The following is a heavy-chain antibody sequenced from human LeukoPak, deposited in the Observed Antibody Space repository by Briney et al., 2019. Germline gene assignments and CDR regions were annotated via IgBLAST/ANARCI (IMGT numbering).Heavy chain of an antibody. D-gene: IGHD6-19*01. V-gene: IGHV3-23*01. CDR3: AKAFLGSSGWYEG. Sequence: PGGSLRLSCAASGFTLSSYAMSWVRQGPGKGPEWVSAISVSGNTYHADSVKGRFTISRDNSKNTLYLQMNSLRAEDTAVYYCAKAFLGSSGWYEGWGQGTLVTVSS. J-gene: IGHJ4*02. CDR1: GFTLSSYA. CDR2: ISVSGNT.